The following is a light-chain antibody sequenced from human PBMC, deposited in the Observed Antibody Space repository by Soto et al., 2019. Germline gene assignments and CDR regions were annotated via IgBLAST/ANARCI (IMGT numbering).Light chain of an antibody. CDR2: SDD. J-gene: IGLJ2*01. CDR3: SSWDDSLTVV. V-gene: IGLV1-44*01. CDR1: TSNIGGKS. Sequence: QSVLTQPPSASATPGQRVTISCSGSTSNIGGKSVTWYQQIPGAAPKVVIHSDDQRPSGVPDRFSGSKSGTSASLAINAVQSEDEADYFSSSWDDSLTVVFGGGTKVTVL.